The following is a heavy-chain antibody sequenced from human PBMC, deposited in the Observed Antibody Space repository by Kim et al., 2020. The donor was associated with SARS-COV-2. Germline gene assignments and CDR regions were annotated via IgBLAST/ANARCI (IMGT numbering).Heavy chain of an antibody. D-gene: IGHD3-10*01. CDR1: GYTFTGYY. CDR3: ARDPPPITMVRGVIITDYGMDV. J-gene: IGHJ6*02. V-gene: IGHV1-2*02. CDR2: INPNSGGT. Sequence: ASVKVSCKASGYTFTGYYMHWVRQAPGQGLEWMGWINPNSGGTNYAQKFQGRVTMTRDTSISTAYMELSRLRSDDTAVYYCARDPPPITMVRGVIITDYGMDVWGQGATVTVSS.